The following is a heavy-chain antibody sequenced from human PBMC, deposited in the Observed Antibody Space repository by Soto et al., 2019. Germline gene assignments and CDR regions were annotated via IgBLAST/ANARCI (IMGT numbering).Heavy chain of an antibody. Sequence: QVQLVQSGAEVKKPGSSVKVSCTASGGTFNFYSISWVRQAPGQGLEWVGRVIPMVGMSEYAQKFQGRVTITADKSASTAYMNLRSLRSEDTAVYYCATNYGSGSANFDSWGQGTLVTVSS. CDR3: ATNYGSGSANFDS. V-gene: IGHV1-69*02. CDR1: GGTFNFYS. J-gene: IGHJ4*02. D-gene: IGHD3-10*01. CDR2: VIPMVGMS.